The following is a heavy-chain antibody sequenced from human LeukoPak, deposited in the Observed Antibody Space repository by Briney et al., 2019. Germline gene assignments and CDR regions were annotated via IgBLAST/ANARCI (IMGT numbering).Heavy chain of an antibody. Sequence: ASVKVSCKASGGTFSSYAISWVRQAPGQGHEWMGRIIPIFGTANYAQKFQGRVTITTDESTSTAYMELSSLRSEDTAVYYCARGPGIVGARDSDYWGQGTLVTVSS. V-gene: IGHV1-69*05. D-gene: IGHD1-26*01. CDR1: GGTFSSYA. CDR2: IIPIFGTA. CDR3: ARGPGIVGARDSDY. J-gene: IGHJ4*02.